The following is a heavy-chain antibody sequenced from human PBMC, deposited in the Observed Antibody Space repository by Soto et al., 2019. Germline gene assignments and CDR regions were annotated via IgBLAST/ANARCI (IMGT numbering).Heavy chain of an antibody. CDR3: ARRRLGSCIDY. Sequence: SETLSLTCTVSGGSISSYYWSWIRQPPGKGLEWIGYIYYSGSTYYNPSLKSRVTISVDTSKNQFSLKLSSVTAADTAVYYCARRRLGSCIDYWGQGTLVTVSS. J-gene: IGHJ4*02. D-gene: IGHD2-2*01. V-gene: IGHV4-59*08. CDR2: IYYSGST. CDR1: GGSISSYY.